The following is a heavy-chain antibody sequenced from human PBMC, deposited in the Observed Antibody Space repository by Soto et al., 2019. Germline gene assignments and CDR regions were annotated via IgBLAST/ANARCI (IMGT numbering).Heavy chain of an antibody. Sequence: PSETLSLTCTVSGGSISSYYWSWIRRPPGKGLEWIGYIYYSGSTNYNPSLKSRVTISVDTSKNQFSLKLSSVTAADTDVYYCARGAGWQAIFGVVTSSYYYGMDVWGQGTTVTVSS. CDR3: ARGAGWQAIFGVVTSSYYYGMDV. CDR2: IYYSGST. J-gene: IGHJ6*02. D-gene: IGHD3-3*01. V-gene: IGHV4-59*01. CDR1: GGSISSYY.